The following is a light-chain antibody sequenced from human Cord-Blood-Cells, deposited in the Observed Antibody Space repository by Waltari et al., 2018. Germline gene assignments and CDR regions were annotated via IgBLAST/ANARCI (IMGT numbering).Light chain of an antibody. CDR3: SSYTSSSTWV. V-gene: IGLV2-14*01. J-gene: IGLJ3*02. Sequence: QSALPQPAPVSGSPGSSITISCTGTSSDVRGYNYVSWYQQHPGKAPKLMIYDVSNRPSGVSNRFSGSKSGNTASLTISGLQAEDEADYYCSSYTSSSTWVFGGGTKLTVL. CDR2: DVS. CDR1: SSDVRGYNY.